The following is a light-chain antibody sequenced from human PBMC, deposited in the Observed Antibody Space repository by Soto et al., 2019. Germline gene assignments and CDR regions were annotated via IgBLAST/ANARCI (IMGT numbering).Light chain of an antibody. Sequence: EIVLTQSPGTLSLSPGERATLSCRASQTLSNSFIAWYQQKPGQAPRLLIYDTSSRATGVPDRYSASGSGTDFTLTISSLQPEDFATYYCQQSYSTPLTFGGGTKVDIK. V-gene: IGKV3D-20*02. CDR3: QQSYSTPLT. CDR2: DTS. J-gene: IGKJ4*01. CDR1: QTLSNSF.